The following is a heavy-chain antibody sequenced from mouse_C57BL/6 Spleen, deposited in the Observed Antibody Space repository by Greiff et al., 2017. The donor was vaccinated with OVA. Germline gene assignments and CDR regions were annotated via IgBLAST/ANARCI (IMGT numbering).Heavy chain of an antibody. J-gene: IGHJ2*01. D-gene: IGHD2-3*01. CDR2: IYPGNSDT. Sequence: VQLQQSGTVLARPGASVKMSCKTSGYTFTSYWMHWVKQRPGQGLEWIGAIYPGNSDTSYNQKFKGKAKLTAVTSASTAYMELSSLTNEDSAVYYCTRWLLRSRYFDYWGQGTTLTVSS. CDR3: TRWLLRSRYFDY. CDR1: GYTFTSYW. V-gene: IGHV1-5*01.